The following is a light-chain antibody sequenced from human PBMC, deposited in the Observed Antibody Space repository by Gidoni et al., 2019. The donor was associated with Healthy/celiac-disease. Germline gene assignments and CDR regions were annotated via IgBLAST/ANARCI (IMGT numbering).Light chain of an antibody. J-gene: IGLJ2*01. V-gene: IGLV2-14*01. CDR1: SSDVGGYNY. CDR2: EVS. CDR3: SSYTSSSTLVV. Sequence: QSALTQPASVSGSPGQSITISCTGTSSDVGGYNYVSWYQQHPGKAPKLMIYEVSNQPSGVSDRFSGSKSGNTASLTISGLQAEDEADYYCSSYTSSSTLVVFGGGTKL.